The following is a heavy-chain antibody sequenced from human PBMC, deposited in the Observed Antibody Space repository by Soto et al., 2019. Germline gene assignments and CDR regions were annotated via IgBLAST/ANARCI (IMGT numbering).Heavy chain of an antibody. CDR2: IIPILGIA. Sequence: ASVKVSCKASGGTFSSYTISWVRQAPGQGLEWMGRIIPILGIANYAQKFQGRVTITADKSTSTAYMELSSLRSEDTAVYYCARDSDNWNYALNWFDPWGQGTLVTVSS. V-gene: IGHV1-69*04. CDR1: GGTFSSYT. J-gene: IGHJ5*02. D-gene: IGHD1-7*01. CDR3: ARDSDNWNYALNWFDP.